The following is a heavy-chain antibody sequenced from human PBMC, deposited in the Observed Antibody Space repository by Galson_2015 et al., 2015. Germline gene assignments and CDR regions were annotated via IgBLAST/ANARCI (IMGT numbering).Heavy chain of an antibody. V-gene: IGHV5-51*01. CDR1: GYSFTSYW. CDR2: IYPGDSDT. Sequence: QSGAEVKKPGESLKISCKGSGYSFTSYWIGWVRQMPGKGLEWMGIIYPGDSDTRYSPSFQGQVTISADKSISTAYLQWSSLKASDPAMYYCASRVYCSSTSCPPAFDIWGQGTMVTVSS. CDR3: ASRVYCSSTSCPPAFDI. D-gene: IGHD2-2*01. J-gene: IGHJ3*02.